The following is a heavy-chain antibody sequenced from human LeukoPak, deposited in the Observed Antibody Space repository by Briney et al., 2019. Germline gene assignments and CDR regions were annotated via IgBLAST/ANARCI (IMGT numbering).Heavy chain of an antibody. CDR1: GDGVSSNSAA. CDR3: ARDGNSAARYYYYYGMDV. V-gene: IGHV6-1*01. CDR2: TYYRSKWYN. Sequence: SQTLSLTCAISGDGVSSNSAAWNWIRQSPSRGLEWLGRTYYRSKWYNDYAVSVKSRITINPDTSKNQFSLQLNSVTPEDTTVYYCARDGNSAARYYYYYGMDVWGQGTTVTVPS. D-gene: IGHD6-6*01. J-gene: IGHJ6*02.